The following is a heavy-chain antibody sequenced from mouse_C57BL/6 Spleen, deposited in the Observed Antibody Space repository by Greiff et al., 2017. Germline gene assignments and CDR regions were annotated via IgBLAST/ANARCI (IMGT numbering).Heavy chain of an antibody. CDR3: ARITTVVAGGYYAMDY. Sequence: VQLQQSGPGLVQPSQSLSITCTVSGFSLTSYGVHWVRQSPGKGLEWLGVIWSGGSTDYNAAFISRLSISKYNSKSQVFFKMNSLQADDTAIYYCARITTVVAGGYYAMDYWGQGTSVTVSS. CDR1: GFSLTSYG. D-gene: IGHD1-1*01. J-gene: IGHJ4*01. V-gene: IGHV2-2*01. CDR2: IWSGGST.